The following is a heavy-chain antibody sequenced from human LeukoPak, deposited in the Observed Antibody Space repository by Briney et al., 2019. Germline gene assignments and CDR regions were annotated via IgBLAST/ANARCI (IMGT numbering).Heavy chain of an antibody. CDR2: MNPNSGNT. Sequence: GASVKVSCKASGYTFTSYDINWVRQATGHGLEWMGWMNPNSGNTGYAQKFQGRVTMTRNTSISTAYMELSSLRSEDTAVYYCARFGTGLYYYYYGMDVWGQGTTVTVSS. V-gene: IGHV1-8*01. J-gene: IGHJ6*02. D-gene: IGHD3-10*01. CDR1: GYTFTSYD. CDR3: ARFGTGLYYYYYGMDV.